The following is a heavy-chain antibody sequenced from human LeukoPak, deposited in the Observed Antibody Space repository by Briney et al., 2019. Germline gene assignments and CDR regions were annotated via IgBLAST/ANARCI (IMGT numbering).Heavy chain of an antibody. J-gene: IGHJ4*02. CDR3: ARAATVTGIDY. CDR2: INPNSGGT. CDR1: GYTFTGYY. V-gene: IGHV1-2*02. Sequence: PSASVKVSCKASGYTFTGYYMHWVRQAPGQGLEWMGWINPNSGGTNYAQNFQGRVTMTRDTSISTAYMELSRLRSDDTAVYYCARAATVTGIDYWGQGTLVTVSS. D-gene: IGHD4-17*01.